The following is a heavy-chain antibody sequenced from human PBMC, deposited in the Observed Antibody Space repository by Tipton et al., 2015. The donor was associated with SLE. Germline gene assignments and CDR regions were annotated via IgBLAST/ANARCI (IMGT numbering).Heavy chain of an antibody. V-gene: IGHV5-51*03. D-gene: IGHD6-19*01. Sequence: QLVQSGAEVKKPGESLKISCKGSGYSFTTSWMAWVRQMPGKGLEWMGIIYPGESDTTYSPSFQGHVTISADNSITTAYLQWSSLKASDTAIYYCAKPTVLVAGTGLLYIWRQGKKSTVSS. CDR3: AKPTVLVAGTGLLYI. J-gene: IGHJ3*02. CDR1: GYSFTTSW. CDR2: IYPGESDT.